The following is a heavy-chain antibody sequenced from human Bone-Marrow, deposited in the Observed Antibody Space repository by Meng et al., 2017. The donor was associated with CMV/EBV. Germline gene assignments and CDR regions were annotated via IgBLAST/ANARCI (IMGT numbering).Heavy chain of an antibody. J-gene: IGHJ6*01. CDR2: IYPADSDT. Sequence: GESLKISCKSSGYSFISYWIGWVRQMPGKGPEWMGIIYPADSDTRYSPSFQGQVTVSADKSISTAYLQWTSLKASDTAMYYCARQGGPYYYYGMDVWGQGTTVTVSS. V-gene: IGHV5-51*01. CDR1: GYSFISYW. D-gene: IGHD3-16*01. CDR3: ARQGGPYYYYGMDV.